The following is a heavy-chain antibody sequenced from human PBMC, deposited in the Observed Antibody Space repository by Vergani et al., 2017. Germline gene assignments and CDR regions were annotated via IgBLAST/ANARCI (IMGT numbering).Heavy chain of an antibody. CDR1: GYTFTRYG. CDR3: ARVRGVSHYYGMDV. D-gene: IGHD6-13*01. Sequence: QVQLVQSGAEVKKPGASVKVSCKASGYTFTRYGISWVRQAPGQGLEWMGWISAYNGNTNYAQKLQGRVTMTTDTSTSTSYMSLRSLRSDVTAVSYCARVRGVSHYYGMDVWGQGTTVTVSS. V-gene: IGHV1-18*01. J-gene: IGHJ6*02. CDR2: ISAYNGNT.